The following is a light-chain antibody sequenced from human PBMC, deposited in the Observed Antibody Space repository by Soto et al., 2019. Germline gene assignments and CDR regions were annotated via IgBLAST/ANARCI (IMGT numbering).Light chain of an antibody. CDR3: QQHINWPLT. CDR2: GAS. J-gene: IGKJ4*01. CDR1: QSVSSSY. V-gene: IGKV3D-20*02. Sequence: EIVLTQSPVTLSLSPGERATLSCRASQSVSSSYLAWYQQKPGQAPRLLIYGASSRATGIPARFSGSGSGADFTLTISSLEPEDFALYYCQQHINWPLTFGGGTKVDIK.